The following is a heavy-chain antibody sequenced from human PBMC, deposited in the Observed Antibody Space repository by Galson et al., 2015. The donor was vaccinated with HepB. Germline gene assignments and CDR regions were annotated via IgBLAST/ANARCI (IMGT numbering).Heavy chain of an antibody. V-gene: IGHV3-49*03. CDR3: TRDPATVTPAEYFQH. Sequence: SLRLSCAASGFTFGDYAMSWFRQAPGKGLEWVGFIRSKAYGGTTEYAASVKGRFTISRDDSKSIAYLQMNSLKTEDTAVYYSTRDPATVTPAEYFQHWGQGTLVTVSS. CDR1: GFTFGDYA. J-gene: IGHJ1*01. D-gene: IGHD4-17*01. CDR2: IRSKAYGGTT.